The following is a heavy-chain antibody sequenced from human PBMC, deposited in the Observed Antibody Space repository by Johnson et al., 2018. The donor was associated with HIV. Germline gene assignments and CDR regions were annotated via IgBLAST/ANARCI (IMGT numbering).Heavy chain of an antibody. J-gene: IGHJ3*02. V-gene: IGHV3-15*01. D-gene: IGHD1-26*01. CDR3: TTWTYYGAFDI. Sequence: VQLVESGGGVVQPGGSLRLSCAASGFFFSNAWMSWVRQAPGKGLEWVGRIKSKTDGGTTDYAAPVKGRFTISRDDSKNPLNLQMNSQKTEDTAVYYCTTWTYYGAFDIWGQGTMVTVSS. CDR1: GFFFSNAW. CDR2: IKSKTDGGTT.